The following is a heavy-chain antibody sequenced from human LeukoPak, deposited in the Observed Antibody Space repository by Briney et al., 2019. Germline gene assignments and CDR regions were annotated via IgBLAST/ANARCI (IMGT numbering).Heavy chain of an antibody. D-gene: IGHD5-12*01. Sequence: GGSLRLSCAASGFTFSTYEMNWVRQAPGGGLEWVSYISSSGSTIYYADSVKGRFTISRDNAKSSLYLQMNSLRAEDTAVYYCARDNRVDGSFDYWGQGTLVTVSS. CDR2: ISSSGSTI. V-gene: IGHV3-48*03. CDR1: GFTFSTYE. J-gene: IGHJ4*02. CDR3: ARDNRVDGSFDY.